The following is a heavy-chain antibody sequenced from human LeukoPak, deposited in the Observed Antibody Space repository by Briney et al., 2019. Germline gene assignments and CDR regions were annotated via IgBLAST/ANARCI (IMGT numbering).Heavy chain of an antibody. CDR3: ARSPGLADLAY. CDR2: ISSSGHT. Sequence: PSETLSLTCSVSGGSIASNFWTWIRQPAGKGLEYIGRISSSGHTNYNPALLSRVTMSVDTSKTQFSLRLSSVTAADTAVYYCARSPGLADLAYWGPGTLVTVSS. V-gene: IGHV4-4*07. D-gene: IGHD3-3*02. CDR1: GGSIASNF. J-gene: IGHJ4*02.